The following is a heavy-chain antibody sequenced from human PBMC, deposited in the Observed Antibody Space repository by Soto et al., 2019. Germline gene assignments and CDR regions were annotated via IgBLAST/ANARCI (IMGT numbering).Heavy chain of an antibody. J-gene: IGHJ4*02. D-gene: IGHD7-27*01. CDR2: INPNSGGT. CDR3: ARDLTGDPNY. CDR1: GYTFTGSS. V-gene: IGHV1-2*02. Sequence: QVQLVQSGAEVKKPGASVNVSCEASGYTFTGSSIHWVRQAPGQGLEWMGYINPNSGGTIFAQKFQGRVTMTRDTSLSTAYMELSRVASDDTAVYYCARDLTGDPNYWGQGTLVTVSS.